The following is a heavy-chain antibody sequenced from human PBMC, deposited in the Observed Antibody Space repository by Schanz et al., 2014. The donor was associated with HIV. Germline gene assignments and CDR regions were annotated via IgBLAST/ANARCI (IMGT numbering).Heavy chain of an antibody. CDR2: IRTKAAGYST. CDR3: ARGDYGNYRGIVGFDM. J-gene: IGHJ3*02. D-gene: IGHD4-17*01. CDR1: AFMFSDHY. V-gene: IGHV3-72*01. Sequence: EQLVESGGGVVQPGRSLRLSCAASAFMFSDHYMDWVRQPPGKGLEWVGRIRTKAAGYSTVYAASVRGRFTVSRDDSKNLLYLQMNSLETEDMAVYYCARGDYGNYRGIVGFDMWGQGTMVTVSS.